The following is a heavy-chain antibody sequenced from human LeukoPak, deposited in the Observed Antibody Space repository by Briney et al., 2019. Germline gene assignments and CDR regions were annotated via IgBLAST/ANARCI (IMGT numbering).Heavy chain of an antibody. Sequence: ETLSLTCTVSGVSISSGGYYWSWVRQAPGKGLEWVSVIYSGGSTYYADSVKGRFTISRDNSKNTLYLQMNSLRAEDTAVYYCARDLGSLLDYWGQGTLVTVSS. V-gene: IGHV3-53*01. D-gene: IGHD3-10*01. J-gene: IGHJ4*02. CDR3: ARDLGSLLDY. CDR2: IYSGGST. CDR1: GVSISSGGYY.